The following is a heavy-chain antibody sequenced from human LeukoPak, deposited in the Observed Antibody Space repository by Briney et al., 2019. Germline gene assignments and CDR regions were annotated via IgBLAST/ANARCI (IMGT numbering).Heavy chain of an antibody. CDR1: GFTFIHHG. J-gene: IGHJ4*02. D-gene: IGHD1-7*01. Sequence: PGGSLRLSCAASGFTFIHHGIHWVRQAPGKGLEWVALTPNDGTNKHYADSVKGRFTISRDNSKNTVWLQMNSLRVEDTAVYYCARDFRTIIAQVCDYWGQGTLVTVSS. V-gene: IGHV3-30*02. CDR2: TPNDGTNK. CDR3: ARDFRTIIAQVCDY.